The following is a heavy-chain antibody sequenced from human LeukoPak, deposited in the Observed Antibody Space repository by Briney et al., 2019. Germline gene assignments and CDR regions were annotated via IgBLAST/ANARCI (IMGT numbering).Heavy chain of an antibody. CDR3: ARPLGYCSSNSCYLDV. Sequence: ASVKVSCKASGYTFTCYYMHWVRQAPGQGLEWMGRINVNSGGTNYAQKFQGRVTMTRDTSISTAYMELRRLRSDDTAVYYCARPLGYCSSNSCYLDVWGKGTTVTVSS. CDR2: INVNSGGT. D-gene: IGHD2-2*01. J-gene: IGHJ6*03. V-gene: IGHV1-2*06. CDR1: GYTFTCYY.